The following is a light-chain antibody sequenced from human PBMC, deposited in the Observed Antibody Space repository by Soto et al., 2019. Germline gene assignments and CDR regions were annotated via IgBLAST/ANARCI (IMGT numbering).Light chain of an antibody. CDR2: DVS. Sequence: QSALTQPASVSGSPGQSITISCTGTSSDVGGYNYVSWYQQHPGKVPKLMIYDVSNRPSGVSNRFSGSKSGNTASLTISGLQAEDEADYYCSSYASSSTLGVVFGGGTQLTVL. V-gene: IGLV2-14*03. CDR3: SSYASSSTLGVV. J-gene: IGLJ2*01. CDR1: SSDVGGYNY.